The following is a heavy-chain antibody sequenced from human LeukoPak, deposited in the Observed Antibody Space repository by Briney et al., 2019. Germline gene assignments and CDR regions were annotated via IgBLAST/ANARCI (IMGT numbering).Heavy chain of an antibody. CDR1: GGSISSYF. CDR2: IYTSGST. V-gene: IGHV4-4*07. CDR3: ARDNGYCSGGSCYRFDY. Sequence: PSETLSLTCTVSGGSISSYFWTWIRQPAGKGLEWIGRIYTSGSTNYNPSLKSRVTISVDTSKNQFSLKLSSVTAADTAVYYCARDNGYCSGGSCYRFDYWGQGTLVTVSS. D-gene: IGHD2-15*01. J-gene: IGHJ4*02.